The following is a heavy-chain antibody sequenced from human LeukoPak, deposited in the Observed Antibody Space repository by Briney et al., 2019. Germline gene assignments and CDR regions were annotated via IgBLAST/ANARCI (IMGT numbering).Heavy chain of an antibody. Sequence: GGSLRLSCAASGFTFGSYAMSWVRQAPGKGLEWVSAIRGSGGSTYYADSVKGRFTISRDNAKNSLYLQMNSLRAEDTAVYYCARDPAPPPANCGRDCSSLFDYWGQGTLVTVSS. V-gene: IGHV3-23*01. D-gene: IGHD2-21*02. J-gene: IGHJ4*02. CDR1: GFTFGSYA. CDR2: IRGSGGST. CDR3: ARDPAPPPANCGRDCSSLFDY.